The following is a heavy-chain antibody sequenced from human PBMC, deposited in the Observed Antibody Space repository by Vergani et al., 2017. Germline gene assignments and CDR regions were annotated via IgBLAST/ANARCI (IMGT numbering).Heavy chain of an antibody. Sequence: QVQLQESGPGLVKPSETLSLTCAVSGFSIDNGYYWDWIRQPPGKGLEWIGSIYRTGRTHFNPSLKSRVTISVDTSKNQFSLKLSSVTAADTAVYYCARHPPRITMIVVKTNQCFDYWGQGTLVTVSS. D-gene: IGHD3-22*01. V-gene: IGHV4-38-2*01. CDR3: ARHPPRITMIVVKTNQCFDY. CDR1: GFSIDNGYY. J-gene: IGHJ4*02. CDR2: IYRTGRT.